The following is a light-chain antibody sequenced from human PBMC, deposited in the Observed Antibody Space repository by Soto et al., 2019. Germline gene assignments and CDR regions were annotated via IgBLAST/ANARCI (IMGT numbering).Light chain of an antibody. J-gene: IGLJ1*01. Sequence: QSVLTQPASVSGSPGQSITISCTGTSSDVGGYNLVSWYQQHPGKAPKLMIYEGSKRPSGVSNRFSGSKSGNTASLTISGLQAEDEADYYCCSYAGSSTSLYVVGTGTKLTVL. CDR2: EGS. CDR3: CSYAGSSTSLYV. CDR1: SSDVGGYNL. V-gene: IGLV2-23*01.